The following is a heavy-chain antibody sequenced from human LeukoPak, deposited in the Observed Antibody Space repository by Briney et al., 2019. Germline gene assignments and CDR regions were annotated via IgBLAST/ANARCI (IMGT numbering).Heavy chain of an antibody. CDR3: ARAADPGYCSSTSCYDPYYYMDV. CDR1: GGSISSHY. J-gene: IGHJ6*03. Sequence: PSETLSLTCTVSGGSISSHYWSWIRQPPGKGLEWIGYIYYSGSTNYNPSLKSRVTISVDTSKSQFSLKLSSVTAADTAVYYCARAADPGYCSSTSCYDPYYYMDVWGKGTTVTVSS. D-gene: IGHD2-2*01. CDR2: IYYSGST. V-gene: IGHV4-59*11.